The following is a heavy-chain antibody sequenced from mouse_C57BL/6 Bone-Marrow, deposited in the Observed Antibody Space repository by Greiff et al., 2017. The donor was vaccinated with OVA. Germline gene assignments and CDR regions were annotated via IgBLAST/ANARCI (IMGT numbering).Heavy chain of an antibody. CDR1: GFTFTSYW. D-gene: IGHD2-3*01. CDR2: IYPGNSGT. Sequence: EVKLVESGTVLARPGASVKMSCKTSGFTFTSYWMPWVKQRPGQGLEWIGAIYPGNSGTSYKQKFKGQAKLPADTAASTAYMELSSLTNEDSAVYYCSRGGWSAIDYWGQGTSVTVSS. V-gene: IGHV1-5*01. CDR3: SRGGWSAIDY. J-gene: IGHJ4*01.